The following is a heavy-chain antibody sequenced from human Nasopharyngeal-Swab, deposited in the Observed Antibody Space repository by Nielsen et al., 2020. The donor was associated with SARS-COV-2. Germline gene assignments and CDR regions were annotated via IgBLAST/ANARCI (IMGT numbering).Heavy chain of an antibody. CDR2: MNPNSGNT. J-gene: IGHJ4*02. D-gene: IGHD3-22*01. Sequence: ASVKVSCKASRYTFTSYDINWVRQATGQGLEWMGWMNPNSGNTGYAQKFQGRVTMTRNTSISTAYMELSSLRSEDTAVYYCARLGASSRMGTMIVVALYYFDYWGQGTLVTVSS. CDR1: RYTFTSYD. CDR3: ARLGASSRMGTMIVVALYYFDY. V-gene: IGHV1-8*01.